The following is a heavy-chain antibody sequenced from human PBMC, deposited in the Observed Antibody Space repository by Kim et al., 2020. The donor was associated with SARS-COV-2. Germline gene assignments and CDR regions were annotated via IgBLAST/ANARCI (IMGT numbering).Heavy chain of an antibody. CDR1: PHTFIGYY. D-gene: IGHD6-13*01. CDR2: INPKGGGT. CDR3: ATWATLTASWYDVSVDP. J-gene: IGHJ5*02. Sequence: ASVKVSCKAAPHTFIGYYIHWVRQAPGQGLEWMGGINPKGGGTNYAQKFQDRVTMTRDTSIDTAYMELSSLRANDTAVYYCATWATLTASWYDVSVDPWGQGTLVIVSS. V-gene: IGHV1-2*02.